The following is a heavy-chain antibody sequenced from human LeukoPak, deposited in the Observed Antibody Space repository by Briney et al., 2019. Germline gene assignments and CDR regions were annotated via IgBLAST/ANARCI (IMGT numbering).Heavy chain of an antibody. CDR2: IYYSGST. J-gene: IGHJ4*02. V-gene: IGHV4-59*08. CDR1: GGSMSRYH. CDR3: ARAVSGRFDY. Sequence: SETLSLTCTVSGGSMSRYHWSWIRQPPGEGLEWTGYIYYSGSTNYNPPLKSRVTISVDTSKNQLSLKLRSVTAADTAMYSCARAVSGRFDYWGQGTLVTVSS.